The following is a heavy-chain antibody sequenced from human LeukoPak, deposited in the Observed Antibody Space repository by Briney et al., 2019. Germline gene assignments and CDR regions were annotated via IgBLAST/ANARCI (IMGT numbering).Heavy chain of an antibody. CDR3: ARDSSAFYGSEYFQH. CDR1: NYTFSNYG. V-gene: IGHV1-18*01. CDR2: IGAYSGNS. J-gene: IGHJ1*01. Sequence: ASVKVSCKTSNYTFSNYGITWVRQAPGQGLEGMGWIGAYSGNSKFAQKFQGRVTITTDASSGTAYMELTNLTPDDTAVYFCARDSSAFYGSEYFQHRGQGTLLTVSS. D-gene: IGHD2/OR15-2a*01.